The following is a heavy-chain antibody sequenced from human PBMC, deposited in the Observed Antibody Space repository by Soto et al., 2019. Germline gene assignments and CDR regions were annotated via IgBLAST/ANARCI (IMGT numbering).Heavy chain of an antibody. Sequence: ASVKVSCKASGGTFSSYAISWVRQAPGQGLEWMGGIIPIFGTANYAQKFQGRVTITADESTSIAYMELSSLRSEDTAVYYCARGDSSSPLFDYWGQGTLVTVSS. CDR3: ARGDSSSPLFDY. D-gene: IGHD6-6*01. J-gene: IGHJ4*02. V-gene: IGHV1-69*13. CDR2: IIPIFGTA. CDR1: GGTFSSYA.